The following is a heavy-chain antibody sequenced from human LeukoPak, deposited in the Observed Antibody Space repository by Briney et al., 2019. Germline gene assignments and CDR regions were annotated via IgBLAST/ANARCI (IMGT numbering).Heavy chain of an antibody. D-gene: IGHD1-26*01. J-gene: IGHJ4*02. CDR1: GGSINSYY. V-gene: IGHV4-59*12. Sequence: SETLSLTCTVSGGSINSYYWSWIRQPPGTGLEWIGYISYSGSTNYNPSLKSRVTISVDTSKNQFSLKLASVTAADTAVYYCARRLLVGGIDSWGQGNLVTVSS. CDR3: ARRLLVGGIDS. CDR2: ISYSGST.